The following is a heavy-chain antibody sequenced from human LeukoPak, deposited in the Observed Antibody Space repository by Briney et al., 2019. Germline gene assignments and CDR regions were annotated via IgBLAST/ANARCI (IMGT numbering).Heavy chain of an antibody. CDR2: IYHSGST. J-gene: IGHJ4*02. Sequence: PSETLSLTCAVSGYSISSGYYWGWIRQPPGKGLEWIEIIYHSGSTYYNPSLKSRVTISVDTSKNQFSLRVTSVTAADTAVYYCARHFVRSGSYWADSWGQGTLVTVSS. CDR1: GYSISSGYY. CDR3: ARHFVRSGSYWADS. D-gene: IGHD1-26*01. V-gene: IGHV4-38-2*01.